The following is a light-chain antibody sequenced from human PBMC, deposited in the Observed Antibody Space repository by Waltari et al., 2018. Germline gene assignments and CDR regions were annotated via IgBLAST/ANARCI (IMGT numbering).Light chain of an antibody. CDR2: GNT. Sequence: QSVLTHPPSLSGAPGQRAPTSCPRNSSNHGAGPEVHWYQRLPGTAPKLLIYGNTNRPSGVPDRFSGSKSGTSASLAITGLQAEDEADYFCQSFDNYVSGGTVFGGGTKLAVL. CDR1: SSNHGAGPE. J-gene: IGLJ3*02. V-gene: IGLV1-40*01. CDR3: QSFDNYVSGGTV.